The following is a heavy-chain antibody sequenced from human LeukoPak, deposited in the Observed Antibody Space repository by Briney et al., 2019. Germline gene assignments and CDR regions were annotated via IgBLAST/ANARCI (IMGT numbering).Heavy chain of an antibody. CDR1: GGTFSSYA. J-gene: IGHJ4*02. Sequence: ASVKLSCKASGGTFSSYAISWVRQAPGQGLEWMGGIIPIFGTANYAQKFQGRVTITADESTSTAYMELSSLRSEDTAVYYCARDDPFYGSGVIDYWGQGTLVTVSS. V-gene: IGHV1-69*13. CDR2: IIPIFGTA. D-gene: IGHD3-10*01. CDR3: ARDDPFYGSGVIDY.